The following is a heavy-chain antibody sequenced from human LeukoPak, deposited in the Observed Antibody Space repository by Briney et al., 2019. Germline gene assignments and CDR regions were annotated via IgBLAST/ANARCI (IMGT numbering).Heavy chain of an antibody. CDR2: INHSGST. CDR3: ASGGKWLVRLYYFDY. Sequence: SETLSLTCAVSGGSISSGGYSWSWIRQPPGKGLEWIGEINHSGSTNYNPSLKSRVTISVDTSKNQFSLKLSSVTAADTAVYYCASGGKWLVRLYYFDYWGQGTLVTVSS. D-gene: IGHD6-19*01. CDR1: GGSISSGGYS. V-gene: IGHV4-30-2*01. J-gene: IGHJ4*02.